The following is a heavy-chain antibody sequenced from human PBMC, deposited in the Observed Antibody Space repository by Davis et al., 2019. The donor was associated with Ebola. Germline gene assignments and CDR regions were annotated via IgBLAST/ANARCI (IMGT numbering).Heavy chain of an antibody. Sequence: AASVKVSCKASGYTFTDYYMHWVRQAPGQGLEWMGRINPNSGGTNYAQKFQGRVTMTRDTSISTAYMELSRLRSDDTAVYYCAKKPGGVVVAATPAFDYWGQGTLVTASS. D-gene: IGHD2-15*01. V-gene: IGHV1-2*06. J-gene: IGHJ4*02. CDR1: GYTFTDYY. CDR3: AKKPGGVVVAATPAFDY. CDR2: INPNSGGT.